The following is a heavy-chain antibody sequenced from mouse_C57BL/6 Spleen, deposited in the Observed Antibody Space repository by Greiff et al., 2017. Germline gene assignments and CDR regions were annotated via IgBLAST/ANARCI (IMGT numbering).Heavy chain of an antibody. D-gene: IGHD2-1*01. J-gene: IGHJ1*03. CDR3: ARQSIYYGNFGYFDV. CDR1: GFSLTSYA. V-gene: IGHV2-9-1*01. CDR2: IWTGGGT. Sequence: VKVVESGPGLVAPSQSLSITCTVSGFSLTSYAISWVRQPPGKGLEWLGVIWTGGGTNYNSALKSRLSISKDNSKSQVFLKMTSLQTDDTARYYCARQSIYYGNFGYFDVWGTGTTVTVSS.